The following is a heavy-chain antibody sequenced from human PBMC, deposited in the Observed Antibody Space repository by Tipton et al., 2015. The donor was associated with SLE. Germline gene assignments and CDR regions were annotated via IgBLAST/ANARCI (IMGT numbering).Heavy chain of an antibody. Sequence: GSLRLSCAASGFTFSTYWMHWVRQAPGKGLVWVSRINNDGSTTNSADSVKGRFTISRDNAKNTLYLQMNSLRAEDTAVYYCARDYDSNGYIGFDSWGQGTLVTVSS. CDR2: INNDGSTT. D-gene: IGHD3-22*01. V-gene: IGHV3-74*01. CDR1: GFTFSTYW. J-gene: IGHJ4*02. CDR3: ARDYDSNGYIGFDS.